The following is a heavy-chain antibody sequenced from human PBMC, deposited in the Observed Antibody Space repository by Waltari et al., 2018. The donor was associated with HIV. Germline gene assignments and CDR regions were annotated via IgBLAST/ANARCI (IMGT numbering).Heavy chain of an antibody. CDR2: INAGNGNT. CDR1: GYSFTTSA. Sequence: QVQLVQSGAEGKTPGASVKVSCKASGYSFTTSAMHWVRQAPGQRLQWMGWINAGNGNTESSQKFQGRVTISRDTSANTAYMELSSLRSEDTAVYYCARTTIYWGPFDYWGQGSLVTVSS. D-gene: IGHD3-16*01. V-gene: IGHV1-3*01. CDR3: ARTTIYWGPFDY. J-gene: IGHJ4*02.